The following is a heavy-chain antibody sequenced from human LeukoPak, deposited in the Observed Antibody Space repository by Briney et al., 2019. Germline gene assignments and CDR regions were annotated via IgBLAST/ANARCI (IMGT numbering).Heavy chain of an antibody. CDR1: GFTFSSYG. J-gene: IGHJ4*02. Sequence: PGGSLRLSCAASGFTFSSYGMHWVRQAPGKGLEWVSYISSSSSTIYYTDSVKGRFTISRDNAKNSLYLQMNSLRAEDTAVYYCARDPRYYDSSGYLDYWGQGTLVTVSS. V-gene: IGHV3-48*01. D-gene: IGHD3-22*01. CDR2: ISSSSSTI. CDR3: ARDPRYYDSSGYLDY.